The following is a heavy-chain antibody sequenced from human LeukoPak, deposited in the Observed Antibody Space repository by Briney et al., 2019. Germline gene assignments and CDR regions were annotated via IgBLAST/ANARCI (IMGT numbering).Heavy chain of an antibody. CDR1: GGSISSSIYY. Sequence: SETLSLTCTVSGGSISSSIYYWGWIRQPPGKGLEWIGSIYYSGSTYYNPSLKSRVTISVDTSKNQFSLKLSSVTAADTAVYYCARLRDYVWGSYRFVFDYWGQGTLVTVSS. J-gene: IGHJ4*02. CDR2: IYYSGST. D-gene: IGHD3-16*02. CDR3: ARLRDYVWGSYRFVFDY. V-gene: IGHV4-39*01.